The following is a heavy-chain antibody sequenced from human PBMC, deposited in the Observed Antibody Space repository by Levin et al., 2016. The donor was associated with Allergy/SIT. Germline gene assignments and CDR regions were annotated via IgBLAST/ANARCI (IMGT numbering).Heavy chain of an antibody. J-gene: IGHJ4*02. CDR2: ISSSSSYI. D-gene: IGHD3-3*01. CDR3: ARSLALRNFDY. Sequence: GESLKISCAASGFTFSSYSMNWVRQAPGKGLEWVSSISSSSSYIYYADSVKGRFTISRDNAKNSLYLQMNSLRAEDTAVYYCARSLALRNFDYWGQGTLVTVSS. CDR1: GFTFSSYS. V-gene: IGHV3-21*01.